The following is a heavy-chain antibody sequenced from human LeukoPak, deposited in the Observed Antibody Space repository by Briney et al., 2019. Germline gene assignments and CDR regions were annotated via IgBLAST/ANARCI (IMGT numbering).Heavy chain of an antibody. Sequence: GGSLRLSCAGSGFTFSSYEMNWVRQAPGKGLEWVSYISSSGSTRYYADSVKGRFTISRDNPKNSLYLQMNSLRAEDTAVYYCARGSGYRGYDLDYWGQGTLVTVSS. CDR2: ISSSGSTR. CDR1: GFTFSSYE. CDR3: ARGSGYRGYDLDY. J-gene: IGHJ4*02. V-gene: IGHV3-48*03. D-gene: IGHD5-12*01.